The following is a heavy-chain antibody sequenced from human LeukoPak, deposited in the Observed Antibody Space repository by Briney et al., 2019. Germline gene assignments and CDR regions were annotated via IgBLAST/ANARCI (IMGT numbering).Heavy chain of an antibody. J-gene: IGHJ4*02. D-gene: IGHD5/OR15-5a*01. CDR3: AREGRLPYFDY. CDR2: IYHSGST. CDR1: GGSISSSNW. V-gene: IGHV4-4*02. Sequence: SETLSLTCAVSGGSISSSNWWSWVRQPPGKGLEWIGEIYHSGSTNYNPSLKSRVTVSVDTSKNQFSLKLGSVTAADTAVYYCAREGRLPYFDYWGQGTLVTVSS.